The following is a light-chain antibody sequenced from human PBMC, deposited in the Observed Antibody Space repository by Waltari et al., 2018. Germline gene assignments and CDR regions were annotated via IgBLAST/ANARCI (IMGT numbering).Light chain of an antibody. V-gene: IGKV3-11*02. J-gene: IGKJ2*01. CDR2: DAS. Sequence: EIVLTQSPATLSLSPGERATISCRASGSIVIYLTWFQHKPGQAPRLLIYDASNRATGIPARFSGGGSGRDFTLTINSLEPEDFTVYYCQHRRNWPPYTFGQGTKLEIK. CDR1: GSIVIY. CDR3: QHRRNWPPYT.